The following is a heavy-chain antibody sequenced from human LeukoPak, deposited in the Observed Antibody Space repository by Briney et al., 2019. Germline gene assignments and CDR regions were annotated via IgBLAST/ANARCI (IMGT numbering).Heavy chain of an antibody. D-gene: IGHD2-15*01. CDR1: GYTFTNYG. Sequence: SVEVSCKASGYTFTNYGISWVRQAPGQGLEWMGGIIPIFGTANYAQKFQGRVTITADESTSTAYMELSSLRSEDTAVYYCARDWRGRYCSGGSCYRGGYYYYGMDVWGQGTTVTVSS. CDR2: IIPIFGTA. J-gene: IGHJ6*02. V-gene: IGHV1-69*13. CDR3: ARDWRGRYCSGGSCYRGGYYYYGMDV.